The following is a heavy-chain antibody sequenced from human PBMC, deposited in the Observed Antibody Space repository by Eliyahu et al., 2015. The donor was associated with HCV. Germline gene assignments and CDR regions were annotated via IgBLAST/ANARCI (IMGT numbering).Heavy chain of an antibody. CDR3: ATRITIKDMDV. CDR2: ISGSGGST. Sequence: FSSYAMSWVRQAPGKGLEWVSAISGSGGSTYYAXXVKGRFTISRDNSKNTLYLQMNSLRAEDTAVYYCATRITIKDMDVWGKGTTVTVSS. CDR1: FSSYA. D-gene: IGHD3-10*01. V-gene: IGHV3-23*01. J-gene: IGHJ6*03.